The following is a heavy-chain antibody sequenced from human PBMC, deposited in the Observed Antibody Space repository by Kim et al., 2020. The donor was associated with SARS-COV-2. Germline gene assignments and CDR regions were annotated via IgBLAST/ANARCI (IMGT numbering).Heavy chain of an antibody. J-gene: IGHJ4*02. CDR2: ISPSGGTT. CDR1: GFTFSNSF. V-gene: IGHV3-23*01. CDR3: AIDPLGPDY. Sequence: GGSLRLSCAASGFTFSNSFMSWVRQAPGKGLERVSTISPSGGTTHYPGSVRGRFTISRDNSKDTVFLQMNSLRADDTAVYYCAIDPLGPDYWGQGSLVTVSS.